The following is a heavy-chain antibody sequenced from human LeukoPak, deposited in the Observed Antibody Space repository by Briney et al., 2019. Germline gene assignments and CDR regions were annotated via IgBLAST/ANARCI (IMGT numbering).Heavy chain of an antibody. Sequence: GGSLRLSCGASGFTFNTYGMHWVRQAPGQGLERVAAIWFDGSVKHYSDAVKGRFTISRDNSLNTLYLQMNSLRVEDTAIYYCAKDTGVQFLEPAFWGQGTLVTVSS. CDR1: GFTFNTYG. D-gene: IGHD3-3*01. CDR3: AKDTGVQFLEPAF. CDR2: IWFDGSVK. V-gene: IGHV3-33*06. J-gene: IGHJ4*02.